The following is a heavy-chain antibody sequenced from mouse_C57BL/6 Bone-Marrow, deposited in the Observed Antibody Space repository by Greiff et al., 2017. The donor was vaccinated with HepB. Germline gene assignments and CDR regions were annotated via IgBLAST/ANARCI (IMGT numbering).Heavy chain of an antibody. CDR3: ARPVAY. CDR2: IDPSDSYT. Sequence: QVQLKQPGAELVKPGASVKLSCKASGYTFTSYWMQWVKQRPGQGLEWIGEIDPSDSYTNYNQKFKGKATLTVDTSSSTAYMQLSSLTSEDSAVYYCARPVAYWGQGTLVTVSA. V-gene: IGHV1-50*01. J-gene: IGHJ3*01. CDR1: GYTFTSYW.